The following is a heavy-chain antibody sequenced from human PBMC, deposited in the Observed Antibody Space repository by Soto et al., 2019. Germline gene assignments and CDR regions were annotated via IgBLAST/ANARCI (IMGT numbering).Heavy chain of an antibody. CDR2: INHSGST. CDR3: ARGWAVAVLSYYFDY. V-gene: IGHV4-34*01. CDR1: GGSFSGYY. Sequence: QVQLQQWGAGLLKPSETLSLTCAVYGGSFSGYYWSWIRQPPGKGLEWIGEINHSGSTNYNPSLKSRVTISGDTSKNQFALKLSSVTAADTAVYYCARGWAVAVLSYYFDYWGQGTLVTVSS. D-gene: IGHD6-19*01. J-gene: IGHJ4*02.